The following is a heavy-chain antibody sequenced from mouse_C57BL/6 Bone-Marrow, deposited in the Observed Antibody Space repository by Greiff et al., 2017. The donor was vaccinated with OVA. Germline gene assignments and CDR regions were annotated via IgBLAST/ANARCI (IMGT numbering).Heavy chain of an antibody. CDR2: IWSGGST. D-gene: IGHD1-1*01. CDR3: ARSTTVVDGFAY. J-gene: IGHJ3*01. Sequence: QVQLKESGPGLVKPSQSLSITCTVSGFSFTSYGVHWVRQSPGKGLEWLGVIWSGGSTAYNAAFISRLSISKDYSKSQVFFRMNSLQADDTAIYYCARSTTVVDGFAYWGQGTLVTVSA. CDR1: GFSFTSYG. V-gene: IGHV2-2*01.